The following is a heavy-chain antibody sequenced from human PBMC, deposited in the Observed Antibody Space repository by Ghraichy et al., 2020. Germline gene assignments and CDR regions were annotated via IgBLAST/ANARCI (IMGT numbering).Heavy chain of an antibody. V-gene: IGHV3-53*01. Sequence: GESLNISCAASGLGVSSNYMSWVRQAPGKGLEWVAILYSDGTPFYADSVRGRFTISRDESRYTMYLQMNTLRAEDTAVYYCARDRRYCGNNCYLYYYYGMDVWGRGTTVTVSS. J-gene: IGHJ6*02. CDR2: LYSDGTP. CDR3: ARDRRYCGNNCYLYYYYGMDV. D-gene: IGHD2-21*01. CDR1: GLGVSSNY.